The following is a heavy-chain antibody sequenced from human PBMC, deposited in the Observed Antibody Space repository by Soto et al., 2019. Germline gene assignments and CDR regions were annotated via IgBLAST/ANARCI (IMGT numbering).Heavy chain of an antibody. CDR3: AKDITGLTFYYEPDAFDI. CDR2: ISGSGGST. Sequence: EVQLLESGGGLVQPGGSLRLSCAASGFTFSSYAMSWVRQAPGKGLEWVSAISGSGGSTYYADSVKGRFTISRDNSKNTLYLQMNSLRAEDTAVYYCAKDITGLTFYYEPDAFDIWGQGTMVIVSS. D-gene: IGHD1-20*01. CDR1: GFTFSSYA. J-gene: IGHJ3*02. V-gene: IGHV3-23*01.